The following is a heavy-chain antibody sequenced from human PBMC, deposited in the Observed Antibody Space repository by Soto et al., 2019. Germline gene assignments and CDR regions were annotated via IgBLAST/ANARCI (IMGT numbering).Heavy chain of an antibody. CDR2: IYPDDSKT. V-gene: IGHV5-51*01. CDR3: ARSSYSSNWFYFDH. CDR1: GYRFPDYW. Sequence: GESLKISCEASGYRFPDYWLGWVRQMPGKGLEWMAIIYPDDSKTRYNPSFQGQVTISVDTSITTAYLQWRGLRASDTAIYYCARSSYSSNWFYFDHWGQGTLVTVSS. D-gene: IGHD2-2*01. J-gene: IGHJ4*02.